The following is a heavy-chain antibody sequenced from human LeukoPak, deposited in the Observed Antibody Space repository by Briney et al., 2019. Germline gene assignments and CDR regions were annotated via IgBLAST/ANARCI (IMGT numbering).Heavy chain of an antibody. V-gene: IGHV4-61*01. Sequence: SETLSLTRTVSGGSVSSGSYYWSWIRQPPGKGLEWIGYIYYSGSTNYNPSLKSRVTISVDTSKNQFSLKLSSVTAADSAVYYCARGYGSGSQRDFDCWGQGTLVTVSS. CDR2: IYYSGST. CDR1: GGSVSSGSYY. CDR3: ARGYGSGSQRDFDC. D-gene: IGHD3-10*01. J-gene: IGHJ4*02.